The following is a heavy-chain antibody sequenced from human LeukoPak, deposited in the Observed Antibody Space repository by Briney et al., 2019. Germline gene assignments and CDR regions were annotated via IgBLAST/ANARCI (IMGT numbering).Heavy chain of an antibody. D-gene: IGHD2-2*01. CDR1: GGSISSSSYY. CDR3: AGIGVIVVVPAAFH. J-gene: IGHJ4*02. Sequence: PSETLSLTCTVSGGSISSSSYYWGWIRQPPGKGLEWIGSIYYSGSTYYNPSLKSRVTISVDTSKNQFSLKLSSVTAADTAVYYCAGIGVIVVVPAAFHWGQGTLVTVSS. CDR2: IYYSGST. V-gene: IGHV4-39*01.